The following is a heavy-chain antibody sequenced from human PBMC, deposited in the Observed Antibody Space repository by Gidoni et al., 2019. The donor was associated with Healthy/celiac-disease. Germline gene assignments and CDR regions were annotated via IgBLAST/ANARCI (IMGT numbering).Heavy chain of an antibody. Sequence: EVQLVESGGGLVQPGGSLRPSCAASGFTFSSYEMNWVRQAPGKGLEWVSDISSSGSTIYYADSVKGRFTISRDNAKNSLYLQMNSLRAEDTAVYYCFPAAAIDYWGQGTLVTVSS. V-gene: IGHV3-48*03. CDR3: FPAAAIDY. D-gene: IGHD6-13*01. CDR1: GFTFSSYE. J-gene: IGHJ4*02. CDR2: ISSSGSTI.